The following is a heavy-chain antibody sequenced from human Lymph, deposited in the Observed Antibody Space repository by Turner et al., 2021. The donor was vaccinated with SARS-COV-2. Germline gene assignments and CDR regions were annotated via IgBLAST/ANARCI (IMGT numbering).Heavy chain of an antibody. J-gene: IGHJ6*02. CDR2: IYPGDSDT. CDR1: GYSFTSYW. D-gene: IGHD2-2*02. CDR3: ARSEFCTSTSCYRGYYYYRMDV. V-gene: IGHV5-51*03. Sequence: DVQLVQSGAEVKNPGASLKISCKGSGYSFTSYWNGCVRQMPGKGLEWMWIIYPGDSDTRDSPSFQGQVTISADKSISTAYLQWSSLKASDTAMYYCARSEFCTSTSCYRGYYYYRMDVWGQGTTVTVSS.